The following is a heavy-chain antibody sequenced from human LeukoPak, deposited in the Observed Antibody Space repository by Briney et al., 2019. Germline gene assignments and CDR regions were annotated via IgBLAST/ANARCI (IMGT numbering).Heavy chain of an antibody. V-gene: IGHV4-4*07. J-gene: IGHJ4*02. CDR3: VRVYTNSWYRGSLNFDY. CDR2: IYISGTT. Sequence: SETLSLTCTVSGGSISSYYWSWIRQPAGKGLEWIGRIYISGTTNYNPSLKSRVTMSVDTSKNQFSLKLSSVTAADTAVYYCVRVYTNSWYRGSLNFDYWGQGTRVTVSS. D-gene: IGHD6-13*01. CDR1: GGSISSYY.